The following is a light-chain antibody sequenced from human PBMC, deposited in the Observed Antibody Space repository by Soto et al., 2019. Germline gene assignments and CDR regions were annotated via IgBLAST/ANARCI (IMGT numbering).Light chain of an antibody. CDR3: QQYGRARLT. CDR1: QSVTSY. V-gene: IGKV3-20*01. CDR2: GAS. J-gene: IGKJ4*01. Sequence: IVLTQSPDTLSLSPGERATLSCRASQSVTSYLAWYQQKPGQAPRLLIYGASFRATDVPDRFTGGGSGTDFTLTISRLEPEDYAVYYCQQYGRARLTFGGGTKVEIK.